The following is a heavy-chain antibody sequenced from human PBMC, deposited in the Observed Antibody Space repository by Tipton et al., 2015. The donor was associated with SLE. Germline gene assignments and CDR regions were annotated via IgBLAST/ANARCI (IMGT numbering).Heavy chain of an antibody. D-gene: IGHD6-19*01. J-gene: IGHJ4*02. CDR2: INHSGTT. Sequence: LRLSCAVYGGSFSGYYWSWIRQPPGKRLEWIGEINHSGTTNYNPSLKSRVTISVDTSKNQFSLKLSSVTAADTAVYYCARGIAVATPGYWGQGTLVTVSS. CDR1: GGSFSGYY. V-gene: IGHV4-34*01. CDR3: ARGIAVATPGY.